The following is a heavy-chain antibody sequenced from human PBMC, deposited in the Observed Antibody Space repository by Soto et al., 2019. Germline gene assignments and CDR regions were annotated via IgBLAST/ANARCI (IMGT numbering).Heavy chain of an antibody. Sequence: EVPLVESGGGLVQPGGSLRLSCAASGFTFSSYSMNWVRQAPGKGLEWVSYISGSGSTIYYADSVKGRFTISRDNAKNSLYLQMNSLRAEDTAVYYCARDRVSRVHYHDAFDIWGQGTMVTVSS. CDR3: ARDRVSRVHYHDAFDI. V-gene: IGHV3-48*01. CDR2: ISGSGSTI. D-gene: IGHD2-2*01. J-gene: IGHJ3*02. CDR1: GFTFSSYS.